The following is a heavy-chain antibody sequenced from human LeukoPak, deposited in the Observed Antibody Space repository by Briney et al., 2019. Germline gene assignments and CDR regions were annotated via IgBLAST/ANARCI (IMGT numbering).Heavy chain of an antibody. V-gene: IGHV1-46*01. J-gene: IGHJ6*04. CDR3: AREVVYYYGSGRSYGMDV. Sequence: ASVKVSCKASGYTFTSYYMHWVRQAPGQGLEWMGIINPSGGSTSYAQKFQGRVTMTRGTSTSTVYMELSSLRSEDTAVYYCAREVVYYYGSGRSYGMDVWGKGTTVTVSS. CDR1: GYTFTSYY. CDR2: INPSGGST. D-gene: IGHD3-10*01.